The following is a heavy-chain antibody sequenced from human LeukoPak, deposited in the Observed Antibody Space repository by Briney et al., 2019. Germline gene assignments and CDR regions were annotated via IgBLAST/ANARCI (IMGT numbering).Heavy chain of an antibody. J-gene: IGHJ3*02. D-gene: IGHD3-9*01. V-gene: IGHV1-18*04. CDR1: GYTFTGYY. Sequence: ASVKVSCKASGYTFTGYYMHWVRQAPGQGLEWMGWSSAYNGNTNYAQKLQGRVTMTTDTSTSTAYMELRSMRSDDTAVYYCARIRGYYDILTGSNDAFDIWGQGTMVTVSS. CDR3: ARIRGYYDILTGSNDAFDI. CDR2: SSAYNGNT.